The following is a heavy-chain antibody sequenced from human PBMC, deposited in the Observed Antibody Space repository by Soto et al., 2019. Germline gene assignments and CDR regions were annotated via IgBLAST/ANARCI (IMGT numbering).Heavy chain of an antibody. CDR2: ISYDGSNK. J-gene: IGHJ4*02. V-gene: IGHV3-30*18. Sequence: VQLVESGGGVVQPGRSLRLSCAASGFTFSSYGMHWVRQAPGKGLEWVAVISYDGSNKYYADSVKGRFTISRDNSKNTLYLQMNSLRAEDTAVYYCAKDGIVVVPAATYFDYWGQGTLVTVSS. D-gene: IGHD2-2*01. CDR1: GFTFSSYG. CDR3: AKDGIVVVPAATYFDY.